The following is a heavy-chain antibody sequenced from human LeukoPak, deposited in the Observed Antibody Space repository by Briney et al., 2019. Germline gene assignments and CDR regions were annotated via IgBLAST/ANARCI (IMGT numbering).Heavy chain of an antibody. CDR1: GFTFSSYG. J-gene: IGHJ3*02. CDR2: ISYDGSNK. V-gene: IGHV3-30*18. CDR3: VKDQRDYTLYDAFDI. D-gene: IGHD3-3*01. Sequence: GGSLRLSCAASGFTFSSYGMHWVRQAPGKGLEWVAVISYDGSNKYYADSVKGRFTISRDNSKNTLYLQMNSLRAEDTAVYYCVKDQRDYTLYDAFDIWGQGTMVTVSS.